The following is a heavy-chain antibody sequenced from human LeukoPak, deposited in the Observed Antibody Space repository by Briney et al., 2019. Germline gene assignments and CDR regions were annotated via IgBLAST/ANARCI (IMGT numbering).Heavy chain of an antibody. CDR3: AKRKIQLWLPAQIK. CDR2: VSDKGDAT. Sequence: GGSLRLSCAASGFTFSNYAMSWVRRAPGKGLEWFSTVSDKGDATAHADSVKGRFTISRDNSKNTLYLQMNSLRAEDTAVYYCAKRKIQLWLPAQIKWGQGTLVTVSS. V-gene: IGHV3-23*01. CDR1: GFTFSNYA. D-gene: IGHD5-18*01. J-gene: IGHJ4*02.